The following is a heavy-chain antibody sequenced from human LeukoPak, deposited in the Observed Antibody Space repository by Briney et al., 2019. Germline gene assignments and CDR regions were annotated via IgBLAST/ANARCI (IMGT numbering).Heavy chain of an antibody. Sequence: PGGSLRLSCAASGFTFSTYAMSWVRQAPGKGREWVSSICRSAARTFYADSVKGRFTISRDNSKSTMYLQMNSLRAEDTAAYYCAKGPARGCLDYWGQGTLVTVSS. CDR3: AKGPARGCLDY. D-gene: IGHD1-14*01. CDR1: GFTFSTYA. CDR2: ICRSAART. J-gene: IGHJ4*02. V-gene: IGHV3-23*01.